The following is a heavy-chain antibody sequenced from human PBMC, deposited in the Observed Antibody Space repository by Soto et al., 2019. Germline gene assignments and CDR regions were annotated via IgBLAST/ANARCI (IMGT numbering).Heavy chain of an antibody. CDR3: ARGYYDILTGYSYFDS. D-gene: IGHD3-9*01. CDR2: TYYRSKWYN. V-gene: IGHV6-1*01. Sequence: SQTLSLTCAISGDSVSSNSAAWNWIRQSPSRGLEWLGRTYYRSKWYNDYAVSVKSRITINPDTSKNQFSLQLNSVTPEDTAVYYCARGYYDILTGYSYFDSWGQGTLVTVSS. CDR1: GDSVSSNSAA. J-gene: IGHJ4*02.